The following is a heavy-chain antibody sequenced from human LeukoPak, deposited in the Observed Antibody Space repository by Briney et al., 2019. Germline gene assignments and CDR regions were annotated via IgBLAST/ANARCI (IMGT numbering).Heavy chain of an antibody. CDR2: IYYSGST. Sequence: SETLSLTCTVSGGSISSSSSYWGWIRQPPGKGLEWIGSIYYSGSTYYNPSLKSRVTISVGTSKNQFSLKLSSVTAADTAVYYCARWLRSSGWYLVEPCFDYWGQGTLVTVSS. D-gene: IGHD6-19*01. CDR1: GGSISSSSSY. CDR3: ARWLRSSGWYLVEPCFDY. J-gene: IGHJ4*02. V-gene: IGHV4-39*01.